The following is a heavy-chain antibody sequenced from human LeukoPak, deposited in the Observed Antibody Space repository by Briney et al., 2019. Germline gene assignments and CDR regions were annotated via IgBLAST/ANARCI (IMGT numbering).Heavy chain of an antibody. D-gene: IGHD4-17*01. CDR2: INPSGGST. CDR1: GYTFTSYY. V-gene: IGHV1-46*01. J-gene: IGHJ4*02. CDR3: ARDQYGDYGGDY. Sequence: ASVKVSCKASGYTFTSYYMHWMRQAPGQGLEWMGIINPSGGSTSYAQKFQGRVTMTRDTSTSTVYMELSSLRSEDTAVYYCARDQYGDYGGDYWGQGTLVTVSS.